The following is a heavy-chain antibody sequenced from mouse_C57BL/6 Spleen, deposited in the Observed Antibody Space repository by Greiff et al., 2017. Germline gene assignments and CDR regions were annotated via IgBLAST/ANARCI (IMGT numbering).Heavy chain of an antibody. D-gene: IGHD2-1*01. J-gene: IGHJ3*01. Sequence: VQLQQSGAELVMPGASVKLSCKASGYTFTSYWMHWVKQRPGQGLEWIGEIDPSDSYTNYNQKFKGKSTLTVDKSSSTAYMQLSSLTSEYSAVYYCARSGYGNYVFAYWGQGTLVTVSA. CDR3: ARSGYGNYVFAY. CDR2: IDPSDSYT. CDR1: GYTFTSYW. V-gene: IGHV1-69*01.